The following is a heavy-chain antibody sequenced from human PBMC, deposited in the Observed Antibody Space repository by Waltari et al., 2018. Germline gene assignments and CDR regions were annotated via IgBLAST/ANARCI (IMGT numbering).Heavy chain of an antibody. CDR3: AKDRNVVANSEYFQH. J-gene: IGHJ1*01. D-gene: IGHD5-12*01. CDR2: ISGGGGST. Sequence: EVQLLESGGGLVQPGGSLRLSCAASGFTFSSYAMSWVRQAPGKGLQWVSAISGGGGSTSYADSVKGRFTISRDNSKNTLYLQMNSLRAEDTAVYYCAKDRNVVANSEYFQHWGQGTLVTVSS. V-gene: IGHV3-23*01. CDR1: GFTFSSYA.